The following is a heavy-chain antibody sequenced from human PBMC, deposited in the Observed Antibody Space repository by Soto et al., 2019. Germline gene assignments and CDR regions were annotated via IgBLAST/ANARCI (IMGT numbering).Heavy chain of an antibody. V-gene: IGHV4-59*02. D-gene: IGHD2-15*01. Sequence: SETLSLTCFVSGGSVTSHHWSWIRQFHGQGLEWIAYTSYTGNTNYNPSLQSRGTISLDTSKNQFSLNLTSMTAADTAVYYCGRDMHAGFTPDFVPLGPGTLVTVSS. CDR3: GRDMHAGFTPDFVP. J-gene: IGHJ5*02. CDR2: TSYTGNT. CDR1: GGSVTSHH.